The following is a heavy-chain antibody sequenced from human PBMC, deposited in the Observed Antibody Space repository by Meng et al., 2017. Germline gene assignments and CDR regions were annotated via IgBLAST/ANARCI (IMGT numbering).Heavy chain of an antibody. D-gene: IGHD3-16*01. CDR1: GFTFSSYW. Sequence: GGSLRLSCAASGFTFSSYWMHWVRQASGKGLVWVSRINNDGSSTSHADSVKGRFTISRDNAKNTLYLQMNSLRAEDTAVYYCARGALTGQRSDYWGQGTLVTVSS. CDR3: ARGALTGQRSDY. J-gene: IGHJ4*02. V-gene: IGHV3-74*01. CDR2: INNDGSST.